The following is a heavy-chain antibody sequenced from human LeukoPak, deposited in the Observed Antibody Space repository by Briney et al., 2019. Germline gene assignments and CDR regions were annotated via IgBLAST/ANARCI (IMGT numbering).Heavy chain of an antibody. CDR2: ISSSGSTI. CDR3: ARVNKPAAPSPGWFDP. D-gene: IGHD6-13*01. J-gene: IGHJ5*02. CDR1: GFTYSSYE. Sequence: GGSLRLSCAASGFTYSSYEIIWVRQAPGRGLEWVSYISSSGSTIYYAHSVKGRFTISRDKAKYSLSLEMNSLRADDTGVYYCARVNKPAAPSPGWFDPWGQGTLVTVSS. V-gene: IGHV3-48*03.